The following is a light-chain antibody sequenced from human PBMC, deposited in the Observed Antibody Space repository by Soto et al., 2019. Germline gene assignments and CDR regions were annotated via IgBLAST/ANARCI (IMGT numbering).Light chain of an antibody. CDR1: RSNIGNNY. J-gene: IGLJ3*02. CDR3: VTWDTSLRTGV. CDR2: NNN. V-gene: IGLV1-51*01. Sequence: QSVLTQPPSVSGAPGQGVTISCSGSRSNIGNNYVAWYQQFPGTVPKLLIYNNNGRPSGTPDRFSGSASGTSATLTITGLQTGDEADYFCVTWDTSLRTGVIGGGTKLTVL.